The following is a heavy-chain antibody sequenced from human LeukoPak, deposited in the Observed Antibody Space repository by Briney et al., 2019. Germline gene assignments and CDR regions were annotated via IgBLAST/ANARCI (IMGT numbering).Heavy chain of an antibody. CDR1: GGSISSYY. V-gene: IGHV4-59*08. CDR2: IYYSGST. D-gene: IGHD3-3*01. J-gene: IGHJ4*02. Sequence: KPSETLSLPCPVSGGSISSYYWSWIRQPPGKGLEWIGYIYYSGSTNYNPSLKSRVTISVDTSKNQFSLKLSSVTAADTAVYYCARHTPGGDPLRFLSPWGQGTLVTVSS. CDR3: ARHTPGGDPLRFLSP.